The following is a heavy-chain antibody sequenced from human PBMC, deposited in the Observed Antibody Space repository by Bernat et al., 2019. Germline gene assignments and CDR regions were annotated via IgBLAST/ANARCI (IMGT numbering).Heavy chain of an antibody. CDR3: ARDMTTVTTLDWYFDL. V-gene: IGHV3-30-3*01. D-gene: IGHD4-17*01. CDR1: GFTFSSYA. Sequence: QVQLVESGGGVVQPGRSLRLSCAASGFTFSSYAMHWVRQAPGKGLEWVAVISYDGSNKYYADSVKGRFTISRDNSKNTLYLQMNSLRAEDTAVYYCARDMTTVTTLDWYFDLWGRGTLVTVSS. J-gene: IGHJ2*01. CDR2: ISYDGSNK.